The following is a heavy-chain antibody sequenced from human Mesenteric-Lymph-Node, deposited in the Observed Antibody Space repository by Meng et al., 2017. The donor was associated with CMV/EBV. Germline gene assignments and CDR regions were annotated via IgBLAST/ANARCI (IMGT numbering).Heavy chain of an antibody. V-gene: IGHV1-46*01. CDR3: ARLSRVWFGVLPLDY. CDR2: INPSGGST. Sequence: ASVKVSCKASGYTFTSYYMHWVRQAPGQGLEWMGIINPSGGSTSYAQKFQGRVTMTRDTSTSTVYMELSSLRSEDTAVYYRARLSRVWFGVLPLDYWGQGTLVTVSS. J-gene: IGHJ4*02. CDR1: GYTFTSYY. D-gene: IGHD3-10*01.